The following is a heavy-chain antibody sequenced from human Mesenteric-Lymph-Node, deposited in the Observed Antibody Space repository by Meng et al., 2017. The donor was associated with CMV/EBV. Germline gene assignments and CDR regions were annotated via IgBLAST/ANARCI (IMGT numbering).Heavy chain of an antibody. Sequence: GGSLRLSCVASGFIFSNYEMIWVRQAPGKGLEWVSYINYNGSPIYYADSVKGRFTISRDNAKNSLYLQMNSLRVEDTAVYYCARDLVWSYEGSWGQGTLVTVSS. CDR2: INYNGSPI. J-gene: IGHJ4*02. D-gene: IGHD1-26*01. V-gene: IGHV3-48*03. CDR3: ARDLVWSYEGS. CDR1: GFIFSNYE.